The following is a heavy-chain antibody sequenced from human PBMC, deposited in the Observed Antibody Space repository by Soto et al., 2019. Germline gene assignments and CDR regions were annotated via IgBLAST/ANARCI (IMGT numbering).Heavy chain of an antibody. Sequence: QVQLVQSGAEVKKPGASVKVSCKASGYTFSSYHISWVRQAPGQGLEWMGWISAYNGNINYAQKLQGRVTMTTDTPTSTAYMALRSLRSGDTAVYYGARDGPPTDYWGQGTLVTVSS. J-gene: IGHJ4*02. CDR1: GYTFSSYH. CDR3: ARDGPPTDY. CDR2: ISAYNGNI. V-gene: IGHV1-18*01.